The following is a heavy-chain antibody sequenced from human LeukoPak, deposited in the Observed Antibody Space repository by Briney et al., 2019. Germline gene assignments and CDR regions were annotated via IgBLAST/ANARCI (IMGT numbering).Heavy chain of an antibody. J-gene: IGHJ4*02. Sequence: ASVKVACKASGYTFTGYYMHWVRQAPGQGLEWMGWINPNSGGTDYAPKFQGRVTMTRDTSISTAYMELSRLRSDDTAVYYCARDPYSSSWYEGYYFDYWGQGTLVTVSS. CDR3: ARDPYSSSWYEGYYFDY. V-gene: IGHV1-2*02. D-gene: IGHD6-13*01. CDR2: INPNSGGT. CDR1: GYTFTGYY.